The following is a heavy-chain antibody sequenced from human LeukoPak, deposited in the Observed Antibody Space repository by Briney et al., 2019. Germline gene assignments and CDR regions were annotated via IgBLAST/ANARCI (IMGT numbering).Heavy chain of an antibody. CDR2: INPDGSTT. CDR1: GFSISTYW. Sequence: GGSLRLSCAASGFSISTYWIHWVRQAPGKGLVWVSRINPDGSTTYYADSVKGRITISRDNAKNTLYLQMNSLRAEDTAVYYCAKAGAVVVVAAKYFDYWGQGTLVTVSS. CDR3: AKAGAVVVVAAKYFDY. D-gene: IGHD2-15*01. V-gene: IGHV3-74*01. J-gene: IGHJ4*02.